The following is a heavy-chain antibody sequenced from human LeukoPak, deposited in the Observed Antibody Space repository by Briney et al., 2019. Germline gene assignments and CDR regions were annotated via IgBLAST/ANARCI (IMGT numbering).Heavy chain of an antibody. D-gene: IGHD4-17*01. V-gene: IGHV3-23*01. J-gene: IGHJ5*02. CDR2: FSGSGGST. CDR3: ASRPTVTESRYNWFDP. CDR1: GFTFSSYA. Sequence: GGSLRLSCAASGFTFSSYAMSGVRQAPGKGLQWVSAFSGSGGSTYYADSVKGRFIISRDNSKNTLYLQMNSLRAEDTAVYYCASRPTVTESRYNWFDPWGQGTLVTVSS.